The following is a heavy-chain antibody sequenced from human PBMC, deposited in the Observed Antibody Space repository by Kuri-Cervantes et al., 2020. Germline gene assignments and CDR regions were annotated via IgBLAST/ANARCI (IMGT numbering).Heavy chain of an antibody. D-gene: IGHD2-8*01. CDR1: GFAFSSYV. Sequence: GESLKISCTASGFAFSSYVLHWVRRAPGKGPEWVSAIGTGGDTYYADSVMGRFTISRDNAKKSLYLQMNSLIAEDMAVYYCARGIVLMVYAIKYFQHWGQGTPVTVSS. CDR2: IGTGGDT. CDR3: ARGIVLMVYAIKYFQH. J-gene: IGHJ1*01. V-gene: IGHV3-47*02.